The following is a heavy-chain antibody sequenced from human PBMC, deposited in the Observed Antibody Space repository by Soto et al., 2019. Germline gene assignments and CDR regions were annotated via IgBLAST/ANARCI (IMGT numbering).Heavy chain of an antibody. J-gene: IGHJ6*02. Sequence: PGESLEISCKGSGYSFTSYWISWVRQMPGKGLEWMGRIDPSDSYTNYSPSFQGHVTISADKSISTAYLQWSSLKASDTAMYYCARHGRDCSGGSCPMQYYYYGMDVWGQGTTVTVSS. D-gene: IGHD2-15*01. CDR3: ARHGRDCSGGSCPMQYYYYGMDV. CDR2: IDPSDSYT. V-gene: IGHV5-10-1*01. CDR1: GYSFTSYW.